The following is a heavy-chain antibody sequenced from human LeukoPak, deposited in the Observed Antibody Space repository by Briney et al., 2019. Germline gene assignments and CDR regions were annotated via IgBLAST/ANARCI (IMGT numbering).Heavy chain of an antibody. CDR1: GFIISNYA. D-gene: IGHD6-13*01. CDR2: ISANGGST. V-gene: IGHV3-64D*06. J-gene: IGHJ4*02. Sequence: GGSLRLSCSASGFIISNYAMHWVRQAPGKGLEYVSAISANGGSTYYADSVKGRFTISRDNYKNTLYLQMSSLRAEDTAIYHCVKDLYRGDTSSWYYFDDWGQGTLVTVSS. CDR3: VKDLYRGDTSSWYYFDD.